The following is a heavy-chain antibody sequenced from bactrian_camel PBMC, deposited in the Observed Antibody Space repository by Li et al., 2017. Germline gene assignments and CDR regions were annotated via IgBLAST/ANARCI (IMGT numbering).Heavy chain of an antibody. CDR1: GFTFSTFW. J-gene: IGHJ4*01. Sequence: QLVESGGGLVQPGGSLRLSCAASGFTFSTFWMYWVRQAPGKRLEWVATANNGGTTTYYADSVKGRFTISRDNALNTAYLQMNGLKPEDAAMYYCAAAPSQDYDCYYTSWCYKGAVTCYWGLGTQVTVS. CDR2: ANNGGTTT. V-gene: IGHV3S25*01. CDR3: AAAPSQDYDCYYTSWCYKGAVTCY. D-gene: IGHD3*01.